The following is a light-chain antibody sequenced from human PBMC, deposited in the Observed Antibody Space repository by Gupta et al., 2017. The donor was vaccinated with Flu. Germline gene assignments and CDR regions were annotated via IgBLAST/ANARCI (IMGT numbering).Light chain of an antibody. Sequence: SPGQTAYITCSGDKLGDKYATWYQQRPGQSPVLVIYQDSKRPSGSPERFSGSNSGNTATLTISGTQAMDEADYYCQAWDSSSVVFGGGIKLTVL. V-gene: IGLV3-1*01. J-gene: IGLJ2*01. CDR2: QDS. CDR3: QAWDSSSVV. CDR1: KLGDKY.